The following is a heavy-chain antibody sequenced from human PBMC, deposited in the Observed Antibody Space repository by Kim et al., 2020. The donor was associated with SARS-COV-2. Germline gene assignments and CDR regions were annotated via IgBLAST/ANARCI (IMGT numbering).Heavy chain of an antibody. J-gene: IGHJ4*02. Sequence: GGSLRLSCAASGFTFSDYYMSWIRQAPGKGLEWVSYISSSGSTIYYADSVKGRFTISRDNAKNSLYLQMNSLRAEDTAVYYCASSSTSCCSFDYWGQGTLVTVSS. V-gene: IGHV3-11*01. D-gene: IGHD2-2*01. CDR1: GFTFSDYY. CDR3: ASSSTSCCSFDY. CDR2: ISSSGSTI.